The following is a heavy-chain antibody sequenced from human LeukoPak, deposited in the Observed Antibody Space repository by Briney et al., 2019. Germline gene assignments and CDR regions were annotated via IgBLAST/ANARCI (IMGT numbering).Heavy chain of an antibody. D-gene: IGHD2-2*01. V-gene: IGHV5-51*01. CDR1: GYSFTSYW. CDR3: ARPSCSSTSCYSNAFDI. J-gene: IGHJ3*02. Sequence: GESLKISCKGSGYSFTSYWIGWVRQMPGKGLEWMGIIYPGDSDTRYSPSFQGQVTISADKSISTAYLQWSSLKASDTAIYYCARPSCSSTSCYSNAFDIWGQGTMVTVSS. CDR2: IYPGDSDT.